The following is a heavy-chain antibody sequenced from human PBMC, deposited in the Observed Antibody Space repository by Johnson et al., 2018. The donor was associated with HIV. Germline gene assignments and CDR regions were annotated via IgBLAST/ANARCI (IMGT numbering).Heavy chain of an antibody. J-gene: IGHJ3*02. CDR3: ARTPSLPGAFDI. V-gene: IGHV3-11*04. CDR2: ISGGSAGT. CDR1: GFIFRDYY. Sequence: QVQLVESGGGLVKPGGSLRLSCAVSGFIFRDYYMSWVRQAPGKGLEWIAYISGGSAGTFYADSVKGRFTISRDNAKNSLYLQMNSLRAEDTAVYYCARTPSLPGAFDIWGQGTMVTVSS.